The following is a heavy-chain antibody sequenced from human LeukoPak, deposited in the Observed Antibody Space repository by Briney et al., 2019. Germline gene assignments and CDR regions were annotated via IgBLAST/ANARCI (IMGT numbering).Heavy chain of an antibody. J-gene: IGHJ4*02. V-gene: IGHV3-30*18. CDR2: ISYDGSNK. CDR1: GFTFSSYG. CDR3: AKDKYEATTYFDY. Sequence: GGSLRLSCAASGFTFSSYGMHWVRQAPGKGLEWVAVISYDGSNKYYADFVKGRFTISRDNSKNTLYLQMNSLRAEDTAVYHCAKDKYEATTYFDYWGQGTLVTVSS. D-gene: IGHD5-12*01.